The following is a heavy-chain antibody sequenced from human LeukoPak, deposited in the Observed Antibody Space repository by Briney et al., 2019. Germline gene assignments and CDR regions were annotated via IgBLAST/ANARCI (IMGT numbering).Heavy chain of an antibody. V-gene: IGHV1-2*02. D-gene: IGHD4/OR15-4a*01. Sequence: ASVKLSCKTSGYTFTANYMQWVRQAPGQGLEWMGWINPNSGGTRYAKKFQGRVTMTRDTSSSTAYMELSRLRSDDTAVYYCARYRCTTISGCEDTDAFDMWGQGTMVTVSS. CDR2: INPNSGGT. CDR3: ARYRCTTISGCEDTDAFDM. J-gene: IGHJ3*02. CDR1: GYTFTANY.